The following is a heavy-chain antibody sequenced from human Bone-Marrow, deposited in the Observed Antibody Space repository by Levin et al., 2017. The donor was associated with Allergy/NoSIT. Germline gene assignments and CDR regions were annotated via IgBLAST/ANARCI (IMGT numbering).Heavy chain of an antibody. CDR2: ISYDGSNK. V-gene: IGHV3-30-3*01. J-gene: IGHJ4*02. Sequence: SCAASGFTFSSYAMHWVRQAPGKGLEWVAVISYDGSNKYYADSVKGRFTISRDNSKNTLYLQMNSLRAEDTAVYYCAREKFWGYDILTGLSYFAYWGQGTLVTVSS. D-gene: IGHD3-9*01. CDR1: GFTFSSYA. CDR3: AREKFWGYDILTGLSYFAY.